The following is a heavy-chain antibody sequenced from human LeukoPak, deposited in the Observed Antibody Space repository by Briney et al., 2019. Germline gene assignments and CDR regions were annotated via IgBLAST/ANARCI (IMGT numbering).Heavy chain of an antibody. D-gene: IGHD3-16*01. J-gene: IGHJ5*02. CDR3: GKEGGA. CDR1: GFTLRSYA. CDR2: ISGSGGAT. Sequence: GGSLRLSCAASGFTLRSYAMSWVRQAPGKGLEWVSAISGSGGATYYADSLGGRFTISRDNSKDMLYPQMNSLKVEDTATYYCGKEGGAWGQGTKVTVSS. V-gene: IGHV3-23*01.